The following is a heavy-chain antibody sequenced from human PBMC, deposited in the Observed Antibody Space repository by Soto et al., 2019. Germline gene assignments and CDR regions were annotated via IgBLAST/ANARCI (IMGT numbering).Heavy chain of an antibody. J-gene: IGHJ4*02. V-gene: IGHV5-51*01. Sequence: PGESLKISCKTSGYSFVAYWIGWVRQVPGQGLEWIGIINADDSETRYSPSFEGQATMSVDKSITTAYLQLKSLKASDSAIYYCALKRLGFCSRSACFSGYFDSWGQGTLVTVS. CDR3: ALKRLGFCSRSACFSGYFDS. CDR2: INADDSET. CDR1: GYSFVAYW. D-gene: IGHD6-13*01.